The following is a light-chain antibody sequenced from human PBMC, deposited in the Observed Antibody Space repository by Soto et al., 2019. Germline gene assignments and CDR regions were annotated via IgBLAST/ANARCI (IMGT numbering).Light chain of an antibody. Sequence: EIVMTQSPATLSVSPGERATLSCMARQSVSSNLAWYQQKPGQAPRSLIYGASARATGIPARFSGSGSGTEFTLTISSLQSEDFAVYYCQHYNNWPPWTFGQGTKVEIK. CDR3: QHYNNWPPWT. V-gene: IGKV3-15*01. CDR1: QSVSSN. J-gene: IGKJ1*01. CDR2: GAS.